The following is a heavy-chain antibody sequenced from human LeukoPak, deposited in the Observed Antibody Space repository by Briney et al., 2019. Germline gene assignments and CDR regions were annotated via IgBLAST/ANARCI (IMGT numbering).Heavy chain of an antibody. CDR2: INHSGST. CDR1: GGSISSYY. J-gene: IGHJ6*02. V-gene: IGHV4-34*01. CDR3: ARKNTKPKYYYYGMDV. D-gene: IGHD1-14*01. Sequence: SETLSLTCTVSGGSISSYYWSWIRQPPGKGLEWIGEINHSGSTNYNPSLKSRVTISVDTSKNQFSLKLSSVTAADTAVYYCARKNTKPKYYYYGMDVWGQGTTVTVSS.